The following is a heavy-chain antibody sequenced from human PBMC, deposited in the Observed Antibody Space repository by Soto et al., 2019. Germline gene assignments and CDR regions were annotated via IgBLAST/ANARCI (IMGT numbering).Heavy chain of an antibody. Sequence: EVQLVESGGGLVQPGGSLRLSCAASGFTFSTYSMIWVRQAPGKGLEWVSYISSRSDTIYYAHSVKGRFTISRDNAKNSVHLQMNSLRDEDTAIYYCERGGSWYGGFDYWDQGTLVPVSS. CDR3: ERGGSWYGGFDY. V-gene: IGHV3-48*02. CDR2: ISSRSDTI. CDR1: GFTFSTYS. J-gene: IGHJ4*02. D-gene: IGHD6-13*01.